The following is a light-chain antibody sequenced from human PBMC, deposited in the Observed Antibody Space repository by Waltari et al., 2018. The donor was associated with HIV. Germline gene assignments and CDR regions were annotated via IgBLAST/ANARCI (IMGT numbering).Light chain of an antibody. CDR2: RND. Sequence: VVTPPPSASGSPVQPVTISCAGNTSINGSNYVFWYQHLPGTAPKLLIHRNDQRPSGVPDRFSGSTSGTSASLAISGLRSEDEADYYCVTWDDSLRGVVFGGGTKVAVL. CDR3: VTWDDSLRGVV. J-gene: IGLJ2*01. V-gene: IGLV1-47*01. CDR1: TSINGSNY.